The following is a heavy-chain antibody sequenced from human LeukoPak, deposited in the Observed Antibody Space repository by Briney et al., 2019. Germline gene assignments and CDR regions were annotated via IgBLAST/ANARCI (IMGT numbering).Heavy chain of an antibody. CDR1: GYTFTSYG. Sequence: ASVKVSCKASGYTFTSYGISWVRQAPGQGLEWVGWISAYNGNTNYAQKLQGRVTMTTDTSTSTAYMELRSLRSDDTAVYYCARQLNPSYYDFWSGYRWFDPWGQGTLVTVSS. D-gene: IGHD3-3*01. CDR2: ISAYNGNT. CDR3: ARQLNPSYYDFWSGYRWFDP. V-gene: IGHV1-18*01. J-gene: IGHJ5*02.